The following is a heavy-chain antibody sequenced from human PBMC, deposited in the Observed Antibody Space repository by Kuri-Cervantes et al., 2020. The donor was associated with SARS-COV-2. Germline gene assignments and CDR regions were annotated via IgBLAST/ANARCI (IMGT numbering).Heavy chain of an antibody. J-gene: IGHJ3*02. CDR1: GGSISSHY. CDR2: IYHSGST. Sequence: SETLSLTCTVSGGSISSHYWSWIRQPPGKGLEWIGYIYHSGSTNYNPSLKSRVTISVDTSKNQFSLKLSSVTAADTAVYYCARSCPITIFGVVTDAFDIWGQGTMVTVSS. CDR3: ARSCPITIFGVVTDAFDI. D-gene: IGHD3-3*01. V-gene: IGHV4-59*08.